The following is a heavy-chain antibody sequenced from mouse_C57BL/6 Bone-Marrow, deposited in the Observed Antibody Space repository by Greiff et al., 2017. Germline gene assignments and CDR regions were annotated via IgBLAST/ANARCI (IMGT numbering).Heavy chain of an antibody. J-gene: IGHJ1*03. D-gene: IGHD1-1*01. CDR1: GFSLTSYA. Sequence: VKLMESGPGLVAPSQSLSITCTVSGFSLTSYAISWVRQPPGKGLEWLGVIWTGGGTNYNSALKSRLSISKDNSKSQVFLKMNSLQTDDTARYYCARTPFTTVVADWYFDVWGTGTTVTVSS. V-gene: IGHV2-9-1*01. CDR2: IWTGGGT. CDR3: ARTPFTTVVADWYFDV.